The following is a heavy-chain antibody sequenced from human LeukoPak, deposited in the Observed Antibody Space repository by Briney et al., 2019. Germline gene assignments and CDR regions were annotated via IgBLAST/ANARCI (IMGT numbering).Heavy chain of an antibody. D-gene: IGHD1-26*01. CDR2: ISPSDST. CDR1: GFTFSTYI. J-gene: IGHJ4*02. CDR3: AKAGSHSYFEH. Sequence: GSLRLSCAASGFTFSTYIMNWVRQAPGKGLEWVSAISPSDSTYYADSVKGRFTISRDNSKNTLYLQMNSLRAEDTAAYYCAKAGSHSYFEHRGQGTLVTVSS. V-gene: IGHV3-23*01.